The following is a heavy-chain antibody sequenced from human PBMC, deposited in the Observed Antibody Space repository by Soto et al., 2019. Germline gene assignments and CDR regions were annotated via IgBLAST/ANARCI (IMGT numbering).Heavy chain of an antibody. D-gene: IGHD5-18*01. CDR3: AHRRKFILDTARDFDS. V-gene: IGHV2-5*02. CDR2: LYWDDDK. CDR1: AFSLSTSGVG. Sequence: QITLKASGPTLVKPTQTLTLTCTFSAFSLSTSGVGVGWIRQPPGKALEWLALLYWDDDKRYSPSLKSRLTLTKDTSKSQVVLTMTNMEPVDTATYYCAHRRKFILDTARDFDSWGQGTLVTDSS. J-gene: IGHJ4*02.